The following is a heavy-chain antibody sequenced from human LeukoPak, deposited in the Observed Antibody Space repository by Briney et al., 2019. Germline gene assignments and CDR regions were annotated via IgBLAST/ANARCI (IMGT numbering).Heavy chain of an antibody. V-gene: IGHV1-69*04. D-gene: IGHD5-12*01. CDR3: ARGGIVATILTDSFDY. CDR2: IIPIVGIA. CDR1: GGTFSSYA. Sequence: GSSVKVSCKASGGTFSSYAISWVRQAPGQGLEWMGRIIPIVGIASYAQKFQGRVTITADKSTRTSYMELSSLRSEDTAVYYCARGGIVATILTDSFDYWGQGTLVTVSS. J-gene: IGHJ4*02.